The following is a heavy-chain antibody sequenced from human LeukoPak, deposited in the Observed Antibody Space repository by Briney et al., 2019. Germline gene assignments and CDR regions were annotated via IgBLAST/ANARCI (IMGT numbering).Heavy chain of an antibody. V-gene: IGHV1-8*01. CDR3: ASRDITMVRGVIIDDAFDI. D-gene: IGHD3-10*01. CDR1: GYTFTSYD. Sequence: ASVKVSCKASGYTFTSYDINWVRQATGQGLEWMGWMNPNSGNTGYAQKFQGRVTMTRNTSISTAYMELSSLRSEDTAVYYCASRDITMVRGVIIDDAFDIWGQGTMVTVSS. J-gene: IGHJ3*02. CDR2: MNPNSGNT.